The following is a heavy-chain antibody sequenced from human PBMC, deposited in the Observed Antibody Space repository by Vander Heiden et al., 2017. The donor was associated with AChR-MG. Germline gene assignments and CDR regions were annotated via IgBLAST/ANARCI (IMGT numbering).Heavy chain of an antibody. CDR3: ARDYWHYFDY. V-gene: IGHV3-33*01. D-gene: IGHD2-15*01. J-gene: IGHJ4*02. CDR2: IWYDGSNE. Sequence: QVQLVESGGGVVQPGRSLRLSCAASGFTFSSYGMHWVRQAPGKGLEWVAVIWYDGSNEYYADSGKGRFTISRDNSKNTLYLQMNSLRAEDTAVYYCARDYWHYFDYWGQGTLVTVSS. CDR1: GFTFSSYG.